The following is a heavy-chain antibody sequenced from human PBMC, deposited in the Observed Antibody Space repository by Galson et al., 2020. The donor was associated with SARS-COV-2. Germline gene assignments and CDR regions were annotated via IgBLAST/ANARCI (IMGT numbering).Heavy chain of an antibody. CDR2: IKHYGSGE. D-gene: IGHD3-10*01. CDR1: GFTFRNYW. J-gene: IGHJ4*02. V-gene: IGHV3-7*01. Sequence: GGSLRLSCAASGFTFRNYWMTWVRQTPGKGLEWVAHIKHYGSGEYYVDSVKGRFTISRDNAKNFLFLHMNSLRAEDTAVYFCVRGGSGVVDYWGQGTPSAVCS. CDR3: VRGGSGVVDY.